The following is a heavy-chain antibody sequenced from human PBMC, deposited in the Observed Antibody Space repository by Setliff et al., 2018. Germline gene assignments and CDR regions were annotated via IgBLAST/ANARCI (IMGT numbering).Heavy chain of an antibody. V-gene: IGHV1-18*01. CDR3: ARRPIALAGYRKGAFDI. CDR1: GYSFTSFG. Sequence: ASVKVSCKASGYSFTSFGITWVRQAPGQGLEWMGWVSTYNGDTNYAQKFRGRVTMTTDISTSTVYMELRTLRSDDTAVYYCARRPIALAGYRKGAFDIWGQGTMVTV. CDR2: VSTYNGDT. J-gene: IGHJ3*02. D-gene: IGHD6-19*01.